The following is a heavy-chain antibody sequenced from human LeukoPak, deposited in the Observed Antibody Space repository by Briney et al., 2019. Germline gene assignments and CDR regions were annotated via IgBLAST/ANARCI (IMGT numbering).Heavy chain of an antibody. CDR1: GGSFSGYY. Sequence: SETLSLTCAVYGGSFSGYYWSWIRQPPGKGLEWIGEINHSGSTNYNPSLKSRVTISVDTSKNQFSLKLSSVTAADTAVYYCARVRPASYTIFGVVTPRHYFDYWGQGTLVTVSS. J-gene: IGHJ4*02. CDR3: ARVRPASYTIFGVVTPRHYFDY. V-gene: IGHV4-34*01. D-gene: IGHD3-3*01. CDR2: INHSGST.